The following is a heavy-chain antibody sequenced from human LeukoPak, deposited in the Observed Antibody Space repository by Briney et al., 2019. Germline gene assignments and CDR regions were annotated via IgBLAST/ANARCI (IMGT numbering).Heavy chain of an antibody. CDR1: GGSISSYY. CDR2: IYHSGST. V-gene: IGHV4-59*01. CDR3: ARVFRAAAVDY. J-gene: IGHJ4*02. Sequence: SETLSLTCTVSGGSISSYYWSWIRQPPGKGLEWIGSIYHSGSTDYNPSLKSRVTISADTSKNQFSLRLSSVTAADTAVYYCARVFRAAAVDYWGQGTLVTVSS. D-gene: IGHD6-13*01.